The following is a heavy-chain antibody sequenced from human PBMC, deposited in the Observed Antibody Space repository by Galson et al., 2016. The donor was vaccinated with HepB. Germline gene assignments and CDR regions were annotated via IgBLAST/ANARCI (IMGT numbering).Heavy chain of an antibody. Sequence: SLRLSCAASGFTFSRYWMHWVRPVPGKGLVWVSRINSDGTSRNYADSVKGRFTISRDNAESTLYLQMNSLRVEDTALYYCAVSMGGAFDWYDYLDYWGQETLVAVTS. CDR2: INSDGTSR. V-gene: IGHV3-74*01. CDR1: GFTFSRYW. CDR3: AVSMGGAFDWYDYLDY. D-gene: IGHD3-9*01. J-gene: IGHJ4*02.